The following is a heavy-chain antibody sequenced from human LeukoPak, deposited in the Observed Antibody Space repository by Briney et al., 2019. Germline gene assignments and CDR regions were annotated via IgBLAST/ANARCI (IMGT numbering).Heavy chain of an antibody. J-gene: IGHJ5*02. CDR3: ARDQVSAWDENWFDP. V-gene: IGHV3-7*01. D-gene: IGHD1-14*01. CDR2: IKQDGSEK. Sequence: GGFLRLSCAASGFTFSSYWMSWVRQAPGKGLEWVANIKQDGSEKYYVDSVKGRFTISRDNAKNSLYLQMNSLRAEDTAVYYCARDQVSAWDENWFDPWGQGTLVTVSS. CDR1: GFTFSSYW.